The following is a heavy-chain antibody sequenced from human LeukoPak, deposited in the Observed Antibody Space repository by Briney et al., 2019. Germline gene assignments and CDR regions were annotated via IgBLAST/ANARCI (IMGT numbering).Heavy chain of an antibody. CDR1: GFTFSSFT. Sequence: GGSLRLSCAASGFTFSSFTMNWVRQAPGKGLEWVSVVHGSGSSTYYADSVKGRFTISRDNSKNMLYLQMNSLRAEDTAVYYCAKGGGSSGSHLYYFDCWGQGTLVTVSS. J-gene: IGHJ4*02. CDR2: VHGSGSST. V-gene: IGHV3-23*05. D-gene: IGHD3-22*01. CDR3: AKGGGSSGSHLYYFDC.